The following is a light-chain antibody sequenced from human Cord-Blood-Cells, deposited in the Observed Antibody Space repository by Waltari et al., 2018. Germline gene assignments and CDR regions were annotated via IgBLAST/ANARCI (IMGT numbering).Light chain of an antibody. CDR3: QQYDNLPPFT. Sequence: DIQMTQSPSSLSASVGDRVTIPCQASQDISNYLNWYQQKPGKVPKLLIYDASNLETGVPSRFSGSGSGTDFTFTISSLQPEDIATYYCQQYDNLPPFTFGPGTKVDIK. V-gene: IGKV1-33*01. CDR1: QDISNY. CDR2: DAS. J-gene: IGKJ3*01.